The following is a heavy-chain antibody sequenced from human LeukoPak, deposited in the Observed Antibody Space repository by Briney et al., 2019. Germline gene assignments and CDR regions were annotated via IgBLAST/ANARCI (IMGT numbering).Heavy chain of an antibody. D-gene: IGHD2-15*01. CDR1: GFTSTTYD. CDR3: ARDPGYCSGGNCYSTYFDY. V-gene: IGHV3-21*01. Sequence: GGSLRLSCAAPGFTSTTYDMNWVRQAPGKGPEWVSSIRSSSNYIYYADSVKGRFTISRDNAKNSLYLQMNSLRAEDTAVYYCARDPGYCSGGNCYSTYFDYWGQGTLVTVSS. CDR2: IRSSSNYI. J-gene: IGHJ4*02.